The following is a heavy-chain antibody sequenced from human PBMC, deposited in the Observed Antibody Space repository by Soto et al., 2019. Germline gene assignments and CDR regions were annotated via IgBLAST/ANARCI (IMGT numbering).Heavy chain of an antibody. CDR3: AKNQSSGWYRPGAFDI. Sequence: WGSLGLSCAASGFASLRHALGWVREAPGKGLEWVSAISGSGSSTYYANTVKDRSTISRYNSKNTLVLQMNSLRAEDTAVYYCAKNQSSGWYRPGAFDIWGQGTMVTDSS. D-gene: IGHD6-19*01. CDR1: GFASLRHA. J-gene: IGHJ3*02. V-gene: IGHV3-23*01. CDR2: ISGSGSST.